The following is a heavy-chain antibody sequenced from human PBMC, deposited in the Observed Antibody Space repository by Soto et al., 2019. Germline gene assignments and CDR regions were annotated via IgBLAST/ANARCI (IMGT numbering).Heavy chain of an antibody. J-gene: IGHJ6*02. V-gene: IGHV3-23*01. CDR3: AKDRVTQAQYYYYGMDV. Sequence: GSLRLSCAASGFTFSSYAMSWVRQAPGKGLEWVSAISGSGGSTYYADSVKGRFTISRDNSKNTLYLQMNSLRAEDTAVYYCAKDRVTQAQYYYYGMDVWGQGTTVTVSS. CDR2: ISGSGGST. D-gene: IGHD5-18*01. CDR1: GFTFSSYA.